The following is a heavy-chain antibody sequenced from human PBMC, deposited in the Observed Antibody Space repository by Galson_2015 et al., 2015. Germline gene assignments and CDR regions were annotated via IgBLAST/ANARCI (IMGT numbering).Heavy chain of an antibody. J-gene: IGHJ3*02. CDR2: IGTAGDT. D-gene: IGHD3-16*01. V-gene: IGHV3-13*04. Sequence: SLRLSCAASGFTFSSYDMHWVHQATGKGLEWVSAIGTAGDTYYPGSVKGRFTISRENAKNSLYLQMNSLRAGDTAVYYCARVGALYDAFDIWGQGTMVTVSS. CDR3: ARVGALYDAFDI. CDR1: GFTFSSYD.